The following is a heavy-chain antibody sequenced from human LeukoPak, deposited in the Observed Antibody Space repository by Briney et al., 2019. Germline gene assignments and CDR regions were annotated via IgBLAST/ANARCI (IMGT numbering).Heavy chain of an antibody. J-gene: IGHJ3*01. CDR2: IYSNSGGT. Sequence: ASVKVSCKAFGYTFTGYHIHWVRQAPGQGLEWMGRIYSNSGGTNYAQKFQGRVTMTRGTSISTAYMELSRLRSDDTAVYYCARDRSDAFDFWGQGTMVTVSS. V-gene: IGHV1-2*06. CDR3: ARDRSDAFDF. CDR1: GYTFTGYH.